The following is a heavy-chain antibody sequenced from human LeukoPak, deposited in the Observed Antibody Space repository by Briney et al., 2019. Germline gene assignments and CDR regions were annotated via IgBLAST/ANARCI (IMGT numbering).Heavy chain of an antibody. CDR1: GFTFSSYG. V-gene: IGHV3-30*03. CDR2: TSYDGSNK. Sequence: PGSSLRLSCAASGFTFSSYGIHWVRQAPGKGLEWVAVTSYDGSNKYYADSVKGRFTISRDNSKNTLYLQMNSLRAEDTAVYSCARGTPAGGGYYLDYWGQGTLVTVSS. J-gene: IGHJ4*02. D-gene: IGHD3-22*01. CDR3: ARGTPAGGGYYLDY.